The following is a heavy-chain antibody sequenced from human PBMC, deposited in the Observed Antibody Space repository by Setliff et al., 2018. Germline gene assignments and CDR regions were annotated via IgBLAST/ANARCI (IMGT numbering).Heavy chain of an antibody. CDR3: ARDLLYYEGLLDY. J-gene: IGHJ4*02. V-gene: IGHV4-4*07. CDR2: IYTSGST. D-gene: IGHD3-22*01. Sequence: SETLSLTCTVSGGSLSSSYWSWIRQPPGKGLEWIGRIYTSGSTNYNPSLKSRVTISVDKSKNQFSLKLSSVTAADTAVYYCARDLLYYEGLLDYWGQGTLVTVSS. CDR1: GGSLSSSY.